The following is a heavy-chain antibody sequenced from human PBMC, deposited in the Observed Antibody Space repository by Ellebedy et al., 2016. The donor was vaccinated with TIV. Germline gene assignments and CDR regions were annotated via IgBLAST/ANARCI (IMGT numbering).Heavy chain of an antibody. J-gene: IGHJ4*02. CDR1: GFTFSRNW. V-gene: IGHV3-7*01. Sequence: GESLKISXAASGFTFSRNWMTWVRQAPGKGLEWVANINQEGIEKHYVDSVRGRFTVSRDNAKNSLYLQMNSLRAEDTAVYYCSRQTDSCHDYWGQGILVTVSS. CDR2: INQEGIEK. D-gene: IGHD1-14*01. CDR3: SRQTDSCHDY.